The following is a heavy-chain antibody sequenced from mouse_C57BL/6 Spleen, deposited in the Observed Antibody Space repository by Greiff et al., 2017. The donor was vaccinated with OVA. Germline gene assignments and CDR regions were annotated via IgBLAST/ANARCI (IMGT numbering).Heavy chain of an antibody. V-gene: IGHV14-3*01. CDR3: ASGSYFDY. Sequence: EVQLQQSVAELVRPGASVKLSCTASGFNIKNTYMPWVKQRPEQGLEWIGRIDPANGNTKYAPKFQGKATITADTSSNTAYLQLSSLTSEDTAIYYCASGSYFDYWGQGTTLTVSS. CDR1: GFNIKNTY. J-gene: IGHJ2*01. CDR2: IDPANGNT.